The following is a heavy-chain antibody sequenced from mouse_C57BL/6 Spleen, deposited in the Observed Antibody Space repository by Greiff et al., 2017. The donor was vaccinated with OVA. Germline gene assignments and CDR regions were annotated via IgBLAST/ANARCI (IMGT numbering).Heavy chain of an antibody. CDR3: ARSETVVATDWYFDV. Sequence: VQLQQPGAELVRPGSSVKLSCKASGYTFTSYWMHWVKQRPIQGLEWIGNIDPSDSETHYNQKFKDKATLTVDKSSSTAYMQLSSRTSEDSAVYYCARSETVVATDWYFDVWGTGTTVTVSS. CDR1: GYTFTSYW. D-gene: IGHD1-1*01. J-gene: IGHJ1*03. V-gene: IGHV1-52*01. CDR2: IDPSDSET.